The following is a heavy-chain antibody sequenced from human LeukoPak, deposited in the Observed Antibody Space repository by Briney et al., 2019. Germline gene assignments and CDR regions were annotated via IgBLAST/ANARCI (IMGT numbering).Heavy chain of an antibody. CDR1: GFTFSSYA. CDR2: ISGSGGST. V-gene: IGHV3-23*01. Sequence: GGSLRLSCAASGFTFSSYATSWVRQAPGKGLEWVSAISGSGGSTYCADSVKGRFTISRDNSKNTLYLQMNSLRAEDTAVYYCARDRGTWNDDGFDYWGQGTLVTVSS. D-gene: IGHD1-1*01. CDR3: ARDRGTWNDDGFDY. J-gene: IGHJ4*02.